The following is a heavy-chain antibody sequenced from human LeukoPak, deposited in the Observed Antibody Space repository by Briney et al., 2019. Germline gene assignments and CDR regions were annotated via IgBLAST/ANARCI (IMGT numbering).Heavy chain of an antibody. Sequence: SQTLSLTCTVSGGSISSGSYYWSWIRQPAGKGLEWIGRIYTSGSTNYNPSLKSRVTISVDTSKNQFSLKLSSVTAADTAVYYCARDPKVGYCSSTSCQGAFDIWGQGTMVTVSS. V-gene: IGHV4-61*02. D-gene: IGHD2-2*01. CDR2: IYTSGST. CDR3: ARDPKVGYCSSTSCQGAFDI. J-gene: IGHJ3*02. CDR1: GGSISSGSYY.